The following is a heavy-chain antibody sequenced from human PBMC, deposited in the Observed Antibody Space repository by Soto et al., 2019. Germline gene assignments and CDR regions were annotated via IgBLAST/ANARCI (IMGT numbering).Heavy chain of an antibody. J-gene: IGHJ6*02. Sequence: SVKVSCKASGGTFSSYAISWVRQAPGQGLEWMGGIIPIFGTANYAQKFQGRVTITADESTSTAYMALSSLRYEDTAVYYCARHRGLKHQLLSGYYYYGMDVWGQGTTVTVSS. V-gene: IGHV1-69*13. D-gene: IGHD6-13*01. CDR1: GGTFSSYA. CDR2: IIPIFGTA. CDR3: ARHRGLKHQLLSGYYYYGMDV.